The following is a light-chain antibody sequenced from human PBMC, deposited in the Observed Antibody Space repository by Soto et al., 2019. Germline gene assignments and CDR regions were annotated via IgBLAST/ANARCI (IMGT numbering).Light chain of an antibody. Sequence: EIVMTQSPATLSVSPGESATLSCRASQRISRNLAWYQQKPGQAPRLLIYDASTRATAIPDRFSGSGSGTDFTLTISSLQPEDFATYYCQQGYSTPVTFGQGTRLEIK. CDR3: QQGYSTPVT. CDR1: QRISRN. CDR2: DAS. V-gene: IGKV3-15*01. J-gene: IGKJ5*01.